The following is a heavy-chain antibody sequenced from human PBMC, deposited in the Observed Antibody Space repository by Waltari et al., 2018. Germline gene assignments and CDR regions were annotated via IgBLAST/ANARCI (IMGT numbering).Heavy chain of an antibody. CDR3: ARSNNFAFDY. CDR2: IKGDGSNI. J-gene: IGHJ4*02. Sequence: EVQLVESGGYLVQPGGSLRLSCAASGFTFSKYWIHWVRQTPGKGLEWGSHIKGDGSNIKYADSGKGRFTVSSDNAKNTVYLQISSLRAEDTAVYYCARSNNFAFDYWGQGTLVTVSS. D-gene: IGHD1-20*01. CDR1: GFTFSKYW. V-gene: IGHV3-74*01.